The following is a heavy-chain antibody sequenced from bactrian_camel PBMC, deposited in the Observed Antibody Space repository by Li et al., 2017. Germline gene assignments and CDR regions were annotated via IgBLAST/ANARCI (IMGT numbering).Heavy chain of an antibody. Sequence: HVQLVESGGGSVQAGGSLRLSCAASGVTSGIKCMGWFRQAPGKRREGVTSIDFGGGSTYYADSVKGRFSISRENANNTLTLYLQMNDLKPEDTAMYYCSTDRVPCTRGWVVRTYDMDYWG. V-gene: IGHV3S54*01. CDR2: IDFGGGST. CDR1: GVTSGIKC. D-gene: IGHD5*01. J-gene: IGHJ7*01.